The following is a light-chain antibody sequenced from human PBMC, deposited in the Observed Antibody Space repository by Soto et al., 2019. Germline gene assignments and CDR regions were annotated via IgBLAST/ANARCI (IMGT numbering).Light chain of an antibody. CDR3: QQRHSLPIT. CDR1: QTIRGL. J-gene: IGKJ5*01. Sequence: EIVLTQSPATLSLSPGERATLSCRTSQTIRGLLNWYQQRPGQAPRLLIYDTSNRATDIPARFSGSGSGTDFILTISSLDPEDFGVYFCQQRHSLPITFGQGTRLDIK. V-gene: IGKV3-11*01. CDR2: DTS.